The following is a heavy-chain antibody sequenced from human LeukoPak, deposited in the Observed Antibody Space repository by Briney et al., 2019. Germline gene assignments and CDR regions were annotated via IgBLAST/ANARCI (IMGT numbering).Heavy chain of an antibody. V-gene: IGHV4-31*03. Sequence: SETLSLTCSVSGGSISSGGYYWSRIRQHPGKGLEWIGYIYYSGNSFYNPSLKSRVTMSVDTSKNQFSLKLSSVAAADTAVYYCAAGLAAAFFDFWGQGTLVTVSS. CDR3: AAGLAAAFFDF. J-gene: IGHJ4*02. CDR1: GGSISSGGYY. D-gene: IGHD6-13*01. CDR2: IYYSGNS.